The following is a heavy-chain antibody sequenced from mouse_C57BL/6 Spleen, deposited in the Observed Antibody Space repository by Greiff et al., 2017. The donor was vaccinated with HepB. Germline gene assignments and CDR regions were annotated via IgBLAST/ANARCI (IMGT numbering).Heavy chain of an antibody. D-gene: IGHD1-1*02. CDR3: AEEVDDWYYFDY. Sequence: QVQLQQSGPELVKPGASVKISCKASGYAFSSSWMNWVKQRPGKGLEWIGRINPGDGDTNYNGKFKGTATLTADKSSSSAYMQLSSLASEDSAVSSCAEEVDDWYYFDYWGQGTTLTVSS. J-gene: IGHJ2*01. CDR1: GYAFSSSW. CDR2: INPGDGDT. V-gene: IGHV1-82*01.